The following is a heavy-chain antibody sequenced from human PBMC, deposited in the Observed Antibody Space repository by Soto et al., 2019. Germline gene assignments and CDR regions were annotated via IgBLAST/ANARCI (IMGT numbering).Heavy chain of an antibody. CDR2: ISYDGSNK. CDR3: AKDLGCSSTSCYASYYYYGMDV. V-gene: IGHV3-30*18. D-gene: IGHD2-2*01. J-gene: IGHJ6*02. CDR1: GFTFSSYG. Sequence: QVQLVESGGGVVQPGRSLRLSCAASGFTFSSYGMHWVRQAPGKGLEWVAVISYDGSNKYYADSVKGRFTISRDNSKNTLYLKMNSLRAEDTAVYYCAKDLGCSSTSCYASYYYYGMDVWGQGTTVTVSS.